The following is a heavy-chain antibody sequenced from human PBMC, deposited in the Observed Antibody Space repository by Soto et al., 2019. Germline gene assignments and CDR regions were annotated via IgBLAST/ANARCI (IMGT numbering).Heavy chain of an antibody. CDR3: AKDLYDFWSRYSPLTDY. Sequence: EVQLLESGGGLVQPGGSLRLSCAASGFTFSSYAMSWVRQAPGKGLEWVSAISGSGGSTYYADSEKGRFTISKDNSKNTLYLQMNSLKAEDTALYYCAKDLYDFWSRYSPLTDYWGQGTLVTVSS. CDR2: ISGSGGST. D-gene: IGHD3-3*01. V-gene: IGHV3-23*01. J-gene: IGHJ4*02. CDR1: GFTFSSYA.